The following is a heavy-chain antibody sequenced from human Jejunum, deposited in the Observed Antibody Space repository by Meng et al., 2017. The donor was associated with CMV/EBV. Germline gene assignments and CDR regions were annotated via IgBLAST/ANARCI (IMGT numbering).Heavy chain of an antibody. D-gene: IGHD6-6*01. CDR1: GGTFSSYA. Sequence: GGTFSSYAISWVRQAPGQGLEWMGGIIPIFGTANYAQKFQGRVTITTDESTSTAYMELSSLRSEDTAVYYCARSVSPREQLVHVYWGQGTLVTVSS. CDR2: IIPIFGTA. V-gene: IGHV1-69*05. J-gene: IGHJ4*02. CDR3: ARSVSPREQLVHVY.